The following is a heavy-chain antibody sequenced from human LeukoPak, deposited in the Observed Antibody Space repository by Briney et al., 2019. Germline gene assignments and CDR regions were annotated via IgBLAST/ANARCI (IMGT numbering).Heavy chain of an antibody. J-gene: IGHJ4*02. CDR2: ISSSSSYI. V-gene: IGHV3-21*04. CDR3: AKVGDIVVVVAATTFDY. D-gene: IGHD2-15*01. CDR1: GFTFSSYS. Sequence: GGSLRLSCAASGFTFSSYSMNWVRQAPGKGLEWVSSISSSSSYIYYADSVKGRFTISRDNSKNTLYLQMNSLRAEDTAVYYCAKVGDIVVVVAATTFDYWGQGTLVTVSS.